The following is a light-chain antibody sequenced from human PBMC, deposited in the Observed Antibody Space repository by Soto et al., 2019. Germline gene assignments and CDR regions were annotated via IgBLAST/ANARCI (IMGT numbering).Light chain of an antibody. V-gene: IGLV2-14*01. J-gene: IGLJ1*01. CDR2: DVS. Sequence: LTQTASVSGSPGQSITISCTGTSSDVGGYNYVSWYQQHPGKAPKLMIYDVSNRPSGVSNRFSGSKSGNTASLTISGLQAEDEADYYCSSYTSSSTPYVFGTGTKLTVL. CDR3: SSYTSSSTPYV. CDR1: SSDVGGYNY.